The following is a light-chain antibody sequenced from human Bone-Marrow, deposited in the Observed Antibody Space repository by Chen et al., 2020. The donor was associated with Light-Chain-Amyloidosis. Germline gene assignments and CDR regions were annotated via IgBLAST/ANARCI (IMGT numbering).Light chain of an antibody. CDR3: QQRSNWPLYT. CDR2: DAS. Sequence: EIVLTQSPATLSLSPGERATLSCRASQSVSSYLAWYQQKPGQAPRLLIYDASNRATGIPARFSGSGSGTAVTLTISSLEPEDFAVYYCQQRSNWPLYTFGQGTKLEI. CDR1: QSVSSY. V-gene: IGKV3-11*01. J-gene: IGKJ2*01.